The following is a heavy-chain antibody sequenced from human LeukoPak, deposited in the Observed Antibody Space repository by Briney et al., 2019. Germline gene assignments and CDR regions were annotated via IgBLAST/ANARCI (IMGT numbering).Heavy chain of an antibody. J-gene: IGHJ6*03. CDR3: ARVAYCGGDCYSLDYYYMDV. CDR1: GFTLRNYW. Sequence: PGGSLRLSCAASGFTLRNYWMHWVRQTPGKGLLWVSRINGDGTSATYAGSVKGRFTISRDNAKSTLYLQMNSLRAEDTAVYYCARVAYCGGDCYSLDYYYMDVWGKGTTVTVSS. CDR2: INGDGTSA. V-gene: IGHV3-74*01. D-gene: IGHD2-21*02.